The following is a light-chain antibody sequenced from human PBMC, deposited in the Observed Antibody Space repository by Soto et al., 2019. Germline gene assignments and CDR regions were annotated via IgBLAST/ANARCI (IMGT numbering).Light chain of an antibody. Sequence: QSALTQPASVSGSTGRSITISCTGSSSDVGAYDYVSWYQQHPGEVPKLMIFDVSDRPSGVSNRFSGSKSGNTASLTISGLQAEDGADYYCSSFTTSTSYVFGTGTKVTV. J-gene: IGLJ1*01. CDR3: SSFTTSTSYV. CDR2: DVS. V-gene: IGLV2-14*03. CDR1: SSDVGAYDY.